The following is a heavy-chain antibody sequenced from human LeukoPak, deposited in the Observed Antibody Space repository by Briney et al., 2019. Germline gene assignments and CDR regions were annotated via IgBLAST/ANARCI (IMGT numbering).Heavy chain of an antibody. J-gene: IGHJ4*02. CDR3: ARDRGGATYYFDY. V-gene: IGHV3-53*01. D-gene: IGHD1-26*01. CDR1: GFTVSSNY. CDR2: IYSGGST. Sequence: GGSLRLSRAASGFTVSSNYMSWVRQAPGKGLEWVSVIYSGGSTYYADSVKGRFTISRDNSKNTLYLQMNSLRAEDTAVYYCARDRGGATYYFDYWGQGTLVTVSS.